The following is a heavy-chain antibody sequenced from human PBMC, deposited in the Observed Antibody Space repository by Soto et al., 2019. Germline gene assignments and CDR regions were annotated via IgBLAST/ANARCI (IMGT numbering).Heavy chain of an antibody. J-gene: IGHJ5*02. CDR1: GFTVSSNY. CDR2: IYTGGTT. CDR3: AREAYCDGDCYSGWFDP. V-gene: IGHV3-66*01. D-gene: IGHD2-21*02. Sequence: EVQLVQSGGGLVRPGGSLRLSCAASGFTVSSNYMNWVRQAPGKGLEWVSLIYTGGTTYYADSVKGRFTISRDISRYTLYLQMNSLRAEDTAVYYCAREAYCDGDCYSGWFDPWGQGTLVTVSS.